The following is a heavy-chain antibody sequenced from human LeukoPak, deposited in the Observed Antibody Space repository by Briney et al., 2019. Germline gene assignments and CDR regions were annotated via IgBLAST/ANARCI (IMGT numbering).Heavy chain of an antibody. Sequence: GASVKVSCKASGYTFTSYYMHWVRQAPGQGLEWMGIINPSGGSTSYAQKFQGRVTMTRDASTSTVYMELSSLRSEDTAVYYCARVTFYDILTGPLDYWGQGTLVTVSS. D-gene: IGHD3-9*01. V-gene: IGHV1-46*01. CDR2: INPSGGST. CDR3: ARVTFYDILTGPLDY. J-gene: IGHJ4*02. CDR1: GYTFTSYY.